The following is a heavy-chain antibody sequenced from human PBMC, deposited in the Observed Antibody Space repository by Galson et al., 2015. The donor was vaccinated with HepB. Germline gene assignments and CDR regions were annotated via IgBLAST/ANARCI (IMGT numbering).Heavy chain of an antibody. CDR2: ISAYNGNT. CDR1: GYTFTSYG. Sequence: SVKVSCKASGYTFTSYGISWVRQAPGQGLEWMGWISAYNGNTNYAQKLQGRVTMTTDTSTSTAYMELRSLRSDDTAVYYCARRKMDFEEGYSRDRYNWFDPWGQGTLVTVSS. D-gene: IGHD5-18*01. CDR3: ARRKMDFEEGYSRDRYNWFDP. J-gene: IGHJ5*02. V-gene: IGHV1-18*04.